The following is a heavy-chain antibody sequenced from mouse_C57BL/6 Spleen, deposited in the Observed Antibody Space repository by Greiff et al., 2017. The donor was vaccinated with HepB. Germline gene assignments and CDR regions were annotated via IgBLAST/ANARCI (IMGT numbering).Heavy chain of an antibody. CDR3: ARMGTGRYAMDY. J-gene: IGHJ4*01. CDR2: ISNLAYSI. CDR1: GFTFSDYG. D-gene: IGHD4-1*01. Sequence: EVQRVESGGGLVQPGGSLKLSCAASGFTFSDYGMAWVRQAPRKGPEWVAFISNLAYSIYYADTVTGRFTISRENAKNTLYLEMSSLRSEDTAMYYCARMGTGRYAMDYWGQGTSVTVSS. V-gene: IGHV5-15*01.